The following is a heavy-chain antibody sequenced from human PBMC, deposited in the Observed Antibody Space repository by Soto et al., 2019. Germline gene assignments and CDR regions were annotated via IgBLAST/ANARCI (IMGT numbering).Heavy chain of an antibody. V-gene: IGHV4-59*01. Sequence: SETLSLTCTVSGGSISSYYWSWIRQPPGKGLEWIGYIYYSGSTNYNPSLKSRVTISVDTSKNQFSLKLSSVTAADTAVYYCARVEVATTGPYGMDVWGQGTTVTVSS. D-gene: IGHD5-12*01. J-gene: IGHJ6*02. CDR2: IYYSGST. CDR3: ARVEVATTGPYGMDV. CDR1: GGSISSYY.